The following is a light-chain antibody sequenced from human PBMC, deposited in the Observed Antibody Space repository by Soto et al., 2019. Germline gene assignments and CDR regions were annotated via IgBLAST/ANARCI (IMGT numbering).Light chain of an antibody. CDR2: EGS. J-gene: IGLJ2*01. CDR1: SSDVGSYNV. Sequence: QSALTQPASVSGSPGQSITISCTGTSSDVGSYNVVSWYQQHPGKAPKLMIYEGSKRPSGVSNRFSGSKSGNTASLTISGLQAEYEADYYCCSYAGSRGLVFGGGTQLTVL. CDR3: CSYAGSRGLV. V-gene: IGLV2-23*01.